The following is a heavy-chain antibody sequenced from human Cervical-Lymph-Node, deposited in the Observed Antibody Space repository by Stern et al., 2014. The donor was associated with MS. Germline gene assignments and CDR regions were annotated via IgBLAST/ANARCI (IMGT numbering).Heavy chain of an antibody. CDR1: GYTFSNYY. CDR2: INPSGGGT. Sequence: QVQLVQSGAEVKKPGASMKISCKASGYTFSNYYIHWLRQAPGQGLEWMGIINPSGGGTSYAQDFQGRVTMTRDTSTSTVYLELSSLVSEDTAVYYCARDMDPFPNSGWYEGDAFEIWGQGTKVIVAS. V-gene: IGHV1-46*01. CDR3: ARDMDPFPNSGWYEGDAFEI. J-gene: IGHJ3*02. D-gene: IGHD6-13*01.